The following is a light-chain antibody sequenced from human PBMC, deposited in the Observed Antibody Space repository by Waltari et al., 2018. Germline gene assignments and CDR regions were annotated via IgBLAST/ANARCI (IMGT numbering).Light chain of an antibody. Sequence: DIEMTQSRSSLSASVGDRVTITCRASQCVSNSLNWYQQKPGKAPKLLICGASNLHSGVAAKFSGSGSGTDFTLTISSLQPEDSATYYCQQTSRTPITFGQGTRVEIK. CDR3: QQTSRTPIT. J-gene: IGKJ5*01. CDR1: QCVSNS. CDR2: GAS. V-gene: IGKV1-39*01.